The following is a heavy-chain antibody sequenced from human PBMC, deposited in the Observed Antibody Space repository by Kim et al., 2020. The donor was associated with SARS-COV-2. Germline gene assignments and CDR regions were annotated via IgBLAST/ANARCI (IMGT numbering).Heavy chain of an antibody. D-gene: IGHD4-17*01. Sequence: ASVKVSCKVSGYTLTELSMHWVRQAPGKGLEWMGGFDPEDGETIYAQKFQGRVTMTEDTSTDTAYMELSSLRSEDTAVYYCASASPGLRLPEYWGQGTLVTVSS. J-gene: IGHJ4*02. CDR1: GYTLTELS. V-gene: IGHV1-24*01. CDR2: FDPEDGET. CDR3: ASASPGLRLPEY.